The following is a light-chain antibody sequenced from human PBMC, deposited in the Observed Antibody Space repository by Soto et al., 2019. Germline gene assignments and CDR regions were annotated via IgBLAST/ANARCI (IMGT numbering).Light chain of an antibody. V-gene: IGKV3-11*01. J-gene: IGKJ4*01. CDR2: GAS. Sequence: EIVLTQSPVTLSVSPVDRVTLSCRASRTSIINVAWYQHKPGQAPRLLMHGASTRATGTPARFSGSGSGTDFTLTISSLEPEDFAVYYCQQRSNWPLTFGGGTKVDI. CDR3: QQRSNWPLT. CDR1: RTSIIN.